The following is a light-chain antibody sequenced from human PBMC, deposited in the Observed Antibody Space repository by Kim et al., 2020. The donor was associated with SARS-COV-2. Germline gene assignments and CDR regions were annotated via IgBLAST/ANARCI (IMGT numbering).Light chain of an antibody. CDR1: QYVTRG. V-gene: IGKV1-5*01. CDR3: QHRQT. J-gene: IGKJ1*01. CDR2: DAS. Sequence: SPLSAPVGDRVTITCRATQYVTRGLAWYQQKPGRAPKLLIYDASTLDRGVPSRFRGSGSGTEFTLTINSLQPDDFASYYCQHRQTFGQGTKVDIK.